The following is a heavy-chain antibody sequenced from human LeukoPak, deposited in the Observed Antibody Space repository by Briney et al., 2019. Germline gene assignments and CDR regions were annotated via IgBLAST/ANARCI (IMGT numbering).Heavy chain of an antibody. V-gene: IGHV4-34*01. CDR3: ARWYYGSGNDY. Sequence: SETLSLTCAVYGGSFSGYYWSWIRQPPGKGLEWIGEINHSGSTNYNPSLKSRVTISVDTSKNQFSLKLSSVTAADTAVYYCARWYYGSGNDYWGQGTLVTVSS. D-gene: IGHD3-10*01. CDR2: INHSGST. J-gene: IGHJ4*02. CDR1: GGSFSGYY.